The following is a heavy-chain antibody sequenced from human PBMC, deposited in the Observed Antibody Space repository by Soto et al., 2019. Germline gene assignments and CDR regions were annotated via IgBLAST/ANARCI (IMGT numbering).Heavy chain of an antibody. V-gene: IGHV3-66*01. CDR3: AREIYSSSSLFNYYYYYMDV. J-gene: IGHJ6*03. CDR2: IYSGGST. Sequence: EVQLVESGGGLVQPGGSLRLSCAASGFTVSSNYMSWVRQAPGKGLEWVSVIYSGGSTYYADSVKGRFTISRDNSKNTPYLQMNSLRAEDTAVYYCAREIYSSSSLFNYYYYYMDVWGKGTTVTVSS. D-gene: IGHD6-6*01. CDR1: GFTVSSNY.